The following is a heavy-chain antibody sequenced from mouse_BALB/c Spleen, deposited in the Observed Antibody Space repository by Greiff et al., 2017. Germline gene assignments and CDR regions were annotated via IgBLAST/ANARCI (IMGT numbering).Heavy chain of an antibody. CDR1: GFSLTSYG. Sequence: VHLVESGPGLVAPSQSLSITCTVSGFSLTSYGVHWVRQPPGKGLEWLGVIWAGGSTNYNSALMSRLSISKDNSKSQVFLKMNRLQTDDTAMYYCARGDYYGSSRFAYWGQGTLVTVSA. CDR3: ARGDYYGSSRFAY. V-gene: IGHV2-9*02. J-gene: IGHJ3*01. CDR2: IWAGGST. D-gene: IGHD1-1*01.